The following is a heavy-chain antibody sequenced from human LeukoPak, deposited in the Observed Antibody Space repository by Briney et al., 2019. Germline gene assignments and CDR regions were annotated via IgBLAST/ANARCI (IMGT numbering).Heavy chain of an antibody. CDR2: VSGDNGNT. J-gene: IGHJ3*01. Sequence: ASVKVSCKASGYTFTTYGISWVRQAPGQGLEWMGWVSGDNGNTNYAQKLQGRVTMTTDTSTNTAYMELRSLRSDDTAVYYCARDFDVWGQGTMVTVSS. CDR1: GYTFTTYG. V-gene: IGHV1-18*01. CDR3: ARDFDV.